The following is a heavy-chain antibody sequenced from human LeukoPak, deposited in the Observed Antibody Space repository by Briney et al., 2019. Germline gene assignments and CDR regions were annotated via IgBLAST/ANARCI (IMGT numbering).Heavy chain of an antibody. CDR3: ARGRYDFWSGYSSSYMDV. CDR2: IYHSGST. CDR1: GGSISSSNW. D-gene: IGHD3-3*01. J-gene: IGHJ6*03. Sequence: SETLSLTCAVSGGSISSSNWWTWVRQPPGKGLEWIGEIYHSGSTNYNPSLKSRVTISVDKSKNQFSLSLSSVTAADTAVYYCARGRYDFWSGYSSSYMDVWGKGTTVTVSS. V-gene: IGHV4-4*02.